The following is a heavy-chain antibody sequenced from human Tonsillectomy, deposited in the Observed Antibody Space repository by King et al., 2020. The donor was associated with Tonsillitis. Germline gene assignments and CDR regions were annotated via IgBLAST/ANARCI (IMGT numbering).Heavy chain of an antibody. V-gene: IGHV4-34*01. D-gene: IGHD2-15*01. J-gene: IGHJ3*02. CDR2: INHSGST. Sequence: HVQLQQWGAGLLKPSETLSLTCAVYGGSFSSYYWNWIRQPPGKGLEWIGEINHSGSTNYNSSLESRVTISVDRSKNQFSLNLSSVTAADTAMYYCARGRGVVVVVPTLNAFDIWGQGTMVTVSS. CDR3: ARGRGVVVVVPTLNAFDI. CDR1: GGSFSSYY.